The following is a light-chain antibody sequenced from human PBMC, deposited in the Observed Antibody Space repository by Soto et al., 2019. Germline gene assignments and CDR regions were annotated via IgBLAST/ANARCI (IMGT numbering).Light chain of an antibody. Sequence: AIQLTQSPSSLSASVGDRVTITCRASQAIRSALGWYQQKPGKVPKLLIYDASALPRGVPSRFSGSGSGTKFTLTIASLQPDDFATYYCQQYETFSGTFGPGTKVDIK. CDR3: QQYETFSGT. CDR1: QAIRSA. CDR2: DAS. J-gene: IGKJ1*01. V-gene: IGKV1-13*02.